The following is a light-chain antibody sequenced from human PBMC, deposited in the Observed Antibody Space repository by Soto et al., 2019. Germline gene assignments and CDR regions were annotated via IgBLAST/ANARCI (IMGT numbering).Light chain of an antibody. CDR3: CSSAPDSTYV. CDR1: SSDVGAYNS. Sequence: QSVLAQPASVSGSPGQSITISCTGTSSDVGAYNSVSWYQQHPHRAPQVIIYKGTQRPSGVSNRFSGSTYGNAASLTISALHADDEADYFCCSSAPDSTYVFGTGTKLTVL. J-gene: IGLJ1*01. V-gene: IGLV2-23*01. CDR2: KGT.